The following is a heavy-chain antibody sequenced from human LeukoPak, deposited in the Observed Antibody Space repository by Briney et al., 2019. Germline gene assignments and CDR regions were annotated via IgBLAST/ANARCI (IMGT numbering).Heavy chain of an antibody. V-gene: IGHV4-34*01. D-gene: IGHD1-26*01. Sequence: SETLSLTCAVYGGSFSGYYWSWIRQPPGKGLEWIGEINHSGSTNYNPSLKSRVTISVDTSKNQFSLKLSSVTAADTAMYYCARGGSSVRPLGYWGQGTLVTVSS. CDR3: ARGGSSVRPLGY. J-gene: IGHJ4*02. CDR2: INHSGST. CDR1: GGSFSGYY.